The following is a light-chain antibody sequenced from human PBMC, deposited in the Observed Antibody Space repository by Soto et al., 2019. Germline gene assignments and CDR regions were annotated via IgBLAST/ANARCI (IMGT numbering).Light chain of an antibody. CDR1: QSVSSSY. Sequence: ILLTQSSSTLSLSPGERATLSCRASQSVSSSYLAWYQQKPGQAPRLLIYGASSRATGIPDRFSGSGSGTDFTLTISRLEPEDFAVYYCQQYGSSRITFGQGTRLEI. CDR2: GAS. V-gene: IGKV3-20*01. CDR3: QQYGSSRIT. J-gene: IGKJ5*01.